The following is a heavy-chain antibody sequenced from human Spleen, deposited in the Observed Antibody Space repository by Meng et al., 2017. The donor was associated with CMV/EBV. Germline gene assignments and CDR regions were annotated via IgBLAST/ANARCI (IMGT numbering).Heavy chain of an antibody. CDR2: FDPEDGRT. CDR1: GYTFTDYY. Sequence: GATVKISCKASGYTFTDYYMHWVQQTPGKGLQWMGFFDPEDGRTVYADAFQGRITITADTSTETAYMDLTSHTPDDTAIYYCTTGLYWGQGTLVTVSS. V-gene: IGHV1-69-2*01. J-gene: IGHJ4*02. CDR3: TTGLY.